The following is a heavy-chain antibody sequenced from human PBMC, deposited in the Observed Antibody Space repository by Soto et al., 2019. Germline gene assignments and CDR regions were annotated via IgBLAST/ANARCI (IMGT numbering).Heavy chain of an antibody. D-gene: IGHD2-15*01. CDR1: GGSFSGYY. J-gene: IGHJ6*02. V-gene: IGHV4-34*01. CDR2: INHRGSI. CDR3: ARGSRMRIPAASGRDYYYHGLDV. Sequence: QVQLQQWGAGLLKPSETLSLNCAVYGGSFSGYYWSWIRQPLPWGLEWIGEINHRGSINYNPSLKSRVTMSVDTSKNQFSLKLNSVTAADTAVFYCARGSRMRIPAASGRDYYYHGLDVWGQGTAVTVSS.